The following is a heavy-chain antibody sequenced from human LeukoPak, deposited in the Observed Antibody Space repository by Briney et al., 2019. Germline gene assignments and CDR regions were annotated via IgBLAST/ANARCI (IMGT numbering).Heavy chain of an antibody. CDR3: ARDLWVFDY. Sequence: PSETLSLTCTVSGGSISSYYWSWIRQPPGKGLEWIGYIYYSGSTNYNPSLKSRVTISVDTSENQFSLKLSSVTAADTAVYYCARDLWVFDYWGQGTLVTVSS. D-gene: IGHD1-26*01. J-gene: IGHJ4*02. CDR2: IYYSGST. V-gene: IGHV4-59*01. CDR1: GGSISSYY.